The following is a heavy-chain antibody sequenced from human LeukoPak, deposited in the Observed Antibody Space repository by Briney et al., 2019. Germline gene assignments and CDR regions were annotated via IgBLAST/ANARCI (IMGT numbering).Heavy chain of an antibody. CDR3: ARDLGPHVPASNIDV. J-gene: IGHJ3*01. V-gene: IGHV4-39*07. Sequence: PSETLSLTCTVSGGSISNNIDYWNWIRQTPGKGLEWIGSIYYTGSTYYNPSLQSRVSISLNTSKNQVSLRLTSVTAADTAVYYCARDLGPHVPASNIDVWGQGTMVTVSS. CDR1: GGSISNNIDY. CDR2: IYYTGST. D-gene: IGHD2/OR15-2a*01.